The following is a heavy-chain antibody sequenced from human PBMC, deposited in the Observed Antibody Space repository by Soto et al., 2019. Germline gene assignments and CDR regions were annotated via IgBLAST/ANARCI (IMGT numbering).Heavy chain of an antibody. V-gene: IGHV3-13*01. D-gene: IGHD3-9*01. CDR1: GFTLSSYD. CDR3: TRKTPPTGMEV. J-gene: IGHJ6*02. Sequence: EVQLVESGGGLVQPEGSLRLSCAASGFTLSSYDIHWVRQATGEGLAWVSGIGSGGDTHYADSVKGRFIISREDGKNSLYLQMNKLRVGDTAVYYCTRKTPPTGMEVWGQGATVTVSS. CDR2: IGSGGDT.